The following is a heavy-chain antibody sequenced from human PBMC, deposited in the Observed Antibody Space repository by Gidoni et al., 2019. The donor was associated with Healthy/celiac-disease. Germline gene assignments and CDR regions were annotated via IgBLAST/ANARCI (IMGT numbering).Heavy chain of an antibody. CDR2: IYYSGST. J-gene: IGHJ4*02. CDR1: GGSISSSSYY. V-gene: IGHV4-39*02. D-gene: IGHD2-15*01. Sequence: QLQLQESGPGLVKPSETLSLTCTVSGGSISSSSYYWGWIRQPPGKGLEWIGSIYYSGSTYYNPSRKSRGTISVDTSKNQFSLKLSCVTAADTAVYYCARDGGNGGVPFDYWGQGTLVTVSS. CDR3: ARDGGNGGVPFDY.